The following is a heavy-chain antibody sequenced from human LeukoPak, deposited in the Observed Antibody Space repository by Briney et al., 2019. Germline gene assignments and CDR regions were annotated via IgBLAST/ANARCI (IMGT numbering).Heavy chain of an antibody. CDR1: GFTFSSYG. J-gene: IGHJ4*02. CDR2: ISYDGSNK. Sequence: GGSLRLSCAASGFTFSSYGMHWVRQAPGKGLEWVAAISYDGSNKYYADSVKGRFTISRDNSKNTLYLQMNSLRAEDTAVYYCARADYGDYFDYWGQGTLVTVSS. D-gene: IGHD4-17*01. V-gene: IGHV3-30*03. CDR3: ARADYGDYFDY.